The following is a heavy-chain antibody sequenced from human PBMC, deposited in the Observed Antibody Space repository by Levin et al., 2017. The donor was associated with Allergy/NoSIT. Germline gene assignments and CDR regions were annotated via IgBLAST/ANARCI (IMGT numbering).Heavy chain of an antibody. Sequence: SETLSLTCAVSGGSISSSNWWSWVRQPPGKGLEWIGEIYHSGSTNYNPSLKSRVTISVDKSKNQFSLKLSSVTAADTAVYYCARGPDYGDYVKAFDIWGQGTMVTVSS. D-gene: IGHD4-17*01. CDR1: GGSISSSNW. CDR3: ARGPDYGDYVKAFDI. J-gene: IGHJ3*02. CDR2: IYHSGST. V-gene: IGHV4-4*02.